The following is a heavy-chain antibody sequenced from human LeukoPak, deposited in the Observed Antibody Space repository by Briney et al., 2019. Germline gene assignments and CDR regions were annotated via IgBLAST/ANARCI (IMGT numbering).Heavy chain of an antibody. D-gene: IGHD3-3*01. CDR2: IKQDGSEE. J-gene: IGHJ4*02. V-gene: IGHV3-7*01. CDR1: GFTFSAYW. CDR3: ARDFIVLSYSDFWRGYYAGDF. Sequence: GGSLRLSCAASGFTFSAYWMSWVRQTPGKGLEWVANIKQDGSEEYYVDSVKGRFTISRDNAKSSLYLQMNSLGAEDTAVYYCARDFIVLSYSDFWRGYYAGDFWGQGTLVTVIS.